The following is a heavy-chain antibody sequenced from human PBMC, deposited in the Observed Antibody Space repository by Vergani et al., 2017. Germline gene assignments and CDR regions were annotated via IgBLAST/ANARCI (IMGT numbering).Heavy chain of an antibody. CDR2: IYSGGST. V-gene: IGHV3-66*01. CDR1: GFTVSSNY. CDR3: ASSKDPGTFDY. D-gene: IGHD2-2*01. J-gene: IGHJ4*02. Sequence: EVQVVETGGGLVQPGGSLRLSCAASGFTVSSNYMGWVRQAPGKGLEWVSVIYSGGSTYYADSVKGRFIISRDNSKNTLYLQMNSLRAEDTAVSYCASSKDPGTFDYWGQGTLVTVSS.